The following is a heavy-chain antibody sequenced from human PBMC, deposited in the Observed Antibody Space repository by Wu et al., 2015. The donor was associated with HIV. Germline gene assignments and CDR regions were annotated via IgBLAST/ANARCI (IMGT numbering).Heavy chain of an antibody. CDR2: INPNSGGT. D-gene: IGHD6-19*01. CDR1: GYTFTGYY. V-gene: IGHV1-2*02. J-gene: IGHJ6*03. CDR3: ARHSIAVDRGAYYYYYYMDV. Sequence: QVQLVQSGAEVKKPGASVKVSCKASGYTFTGYYMHWVRQAPGQGLEWMGWINPNSGGTNYAQKFQGRVTMTRDTSISTAYMELSRLRSDDTAVYYCARHSIAVDRGAYYYYYYMDVWGKGTTVTVSS.